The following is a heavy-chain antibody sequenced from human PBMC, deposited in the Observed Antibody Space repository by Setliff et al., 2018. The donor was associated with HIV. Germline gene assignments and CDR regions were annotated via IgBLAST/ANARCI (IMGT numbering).Heavy chain of an antibody. CDR1: GGSISSSSYY. J-gene: IGHJ6*03. V-gene: IGHV4-39*01. CDR3: ARGRYRSRWYASDHYYIDV. Sequence: KTSEILSLTCTVSGGSISSSSYYWGWIRQPPGKGLQWIGSIYYRGSTYYNPSLKSRVTISVDTSKNQFSLKLRSVTAADTALYYCARGRYRSRWYASDHYYIDVWGKGTTVTVSS. D-gene: IGHD6-13*01. CDR2: IYYRGST.